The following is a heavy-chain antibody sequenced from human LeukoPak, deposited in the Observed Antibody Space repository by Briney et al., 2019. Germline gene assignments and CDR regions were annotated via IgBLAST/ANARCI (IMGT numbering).Heavy chain of an antibody. CDR3: ARGGGLRSPGNYYYYGMDV. Sequence: SETLSLTCTVSGGSISSYYWSWIRQPAGKGLEWIGRIYTSGSTNYNPSLKSRVTMSVDTSKNQFSLKLSSVTAADPAVYYCARGGGLRSPGNYYYYGMDVWGQGTTVTVSS. CDR1: GGSISSYY. CDR2: IYTSGST. V-gene: IGHV4-4*07. J-gene: IGHJ6*02. D-gene: IGHD4-17*01.